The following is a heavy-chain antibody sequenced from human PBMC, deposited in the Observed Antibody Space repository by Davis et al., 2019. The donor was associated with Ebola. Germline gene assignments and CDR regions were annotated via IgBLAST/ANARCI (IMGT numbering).Heavy chain of an antibody. CDR2: INAGNGNT. Sequence: ASVKVSCKASGYTFTSYAMHWVRQAPGQRLEWMGWINAGNGNTKYSQKFQGRVILTTDTSTSTAYMELRSLGYDDTAVYYCARGGYCSGGSCYYFDYWGQGTLVTVSS. J-gene: IGHJ4*02. V-gene: IGHV1-3*01. CDR1: GYTFTSYA. D-gene: IGHD2-15*01. CDR3: ARGGYCSGGSCYYFDY.